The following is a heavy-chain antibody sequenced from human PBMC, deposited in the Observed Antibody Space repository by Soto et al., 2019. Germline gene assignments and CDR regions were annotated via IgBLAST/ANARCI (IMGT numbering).Heavy chain of an antibody. V-gene: IGHV3-33*01. D-gene: IGHD3-22*01. Sequence: QMQLVESGGGVVQPGRSLRLSCAASGFAFSSYGMHWVRQAPGKGLEWVAVIWYDGSNKYYADSVKGRFTISRDNSKNTLYLQMNSLRAEDTAVYYCASSYYDSRGGYFDYWGQGTLVTVSS. J-gene: IGHJ4*02. CDR3: ASSYYDSRGGYFDY. CDR1: GFAFSSYG. CDR2: IWYDGSNK.